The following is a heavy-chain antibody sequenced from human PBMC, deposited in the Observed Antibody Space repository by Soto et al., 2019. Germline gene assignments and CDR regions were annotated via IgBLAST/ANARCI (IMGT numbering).Heavy chain of an antibody. D-gene: IGHD7-27*01. Sequence: QVQLQESGPGLVKPSQTLSLTCTVSGGSISSGGYYWSWIRQHPGKGLEWIGYIYYSGSTYYNPSLKTRATIXXDXAXIQFSLKLSSATAADTAVYYCASASRRKLGMDYLDYWGQGTLGTVSS. V-gene: IGHV4-31*03. J-gene: IGHJ4*02. CDR1: GGSISSGGYY. CDR3: ASASRRKLGMDYLDY. CDR2: IYYSGST.